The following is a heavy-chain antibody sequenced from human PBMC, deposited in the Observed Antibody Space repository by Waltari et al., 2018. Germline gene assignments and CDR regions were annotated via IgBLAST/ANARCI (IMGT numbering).Heavy chain of an antibody. V-gene: IGHV4-39*01. CDR1: GCSSSNDRYY. CDR3: ARATRIMITFGGVIAFDP. Sequence: QLQLQESGPGLVKPSETLSLTCTVSGCSSSNDRYYWGGIRQPPGKGREWIGRIYHTGSPYYNPSLKSRVTVSQDTPKNQFSLKLSSVTAADTALYYCARATRIMITFGGVIAFDPWGQGTLVTVSS. CDR2: IYHTGSP. D-gene: IGHD3-16*02. J-gene: IGHJ5*02.